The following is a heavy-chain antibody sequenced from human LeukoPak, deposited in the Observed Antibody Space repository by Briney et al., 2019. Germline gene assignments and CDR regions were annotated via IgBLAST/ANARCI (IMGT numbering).Heavy chain of an antibody. Sequence: SVKVSCKASGGTFSSYAISWVRQAPGQGLEWMGGIIPIFGTANYAQKFQGRVTITADKSTSTAYMELSSLRSEDTAVYYCARITYYDILTGYQSNYNWFDPWGQGTLVTVSS. J-gene: IGHJ5*02. CDR2: IIPIFGTA. CDR3: ARITYYDILTGYQSNYNWFDP. CDR1: GGTFSSYA. D-gene: IGHD3-9*01. V-gene: IGHV1-69*06.